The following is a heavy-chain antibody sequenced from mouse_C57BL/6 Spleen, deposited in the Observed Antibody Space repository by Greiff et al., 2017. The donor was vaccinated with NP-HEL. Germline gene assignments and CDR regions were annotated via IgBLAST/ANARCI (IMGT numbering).Heavy chain of an antibody. J-gene: IGHJ4*01. V-gene: IGHV1-53*01. CDR2: INPSNGGT. CDR1: GYTFTSYW. Sequence: QVQLKQSGTELVKPGASVKLSCKASGYTFTSYWMHWVKQRPGQGLEWIGNINPSNGGTNYNEKFKSKATLTVDKSSSTAYMQLSSLTSEDSAVYYCARSPYYSNYDYAMDYWGQGTSVTVSS. CDR3: ARSPYYSNYDYAMDY. D-gene: IGHD2-5*01.